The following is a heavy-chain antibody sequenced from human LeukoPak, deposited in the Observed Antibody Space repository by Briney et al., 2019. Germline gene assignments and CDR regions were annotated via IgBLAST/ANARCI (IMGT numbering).Heavy chain of an antibody. CDR1: GYTLTELS. V-gene: IGHV1-24*01. D-gene: IGHD1-26*01. J-gene: IGHJ2*01. CDR3: ATGAGVVWELRGWYFDL. Sequence: ASVKDSCTVSGYTLTELSMHWVRQAPGKGLEWMGGFDPEDGETIYAQKFQGRVTMTEDTSTDTAYMELSSLRSEDTAVYYCATGAGVVWELRGWYFDLWGRGTLVTVSS. CDR2: FDPEDGET.